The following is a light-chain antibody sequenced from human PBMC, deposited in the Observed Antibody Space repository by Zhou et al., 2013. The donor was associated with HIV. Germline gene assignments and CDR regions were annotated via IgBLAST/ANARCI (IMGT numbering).Light chain of an antibody. J-gene: IGKJ1*01. CDR3: LQHNSFPQT. CDR2: SAS. Sequence: DIQMTQSPSSLSASVGDRVTITCQASQDISDHLNWYQQKPGKAPKRLIYSASSLQSGVPSRFSGSGSGTEFTLTISSLQLEDFATYYCLQHNSFPQTFGQGTKVEIK. CDR1: QDISDH. V-gene: IGKV1-17*01.